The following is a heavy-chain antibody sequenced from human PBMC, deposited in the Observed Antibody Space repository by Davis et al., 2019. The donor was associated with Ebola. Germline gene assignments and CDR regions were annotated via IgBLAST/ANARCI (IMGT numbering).Heavy chain of an antibody. CDR3: ANGFGELDY. CDR2: IIPMLGIP. D-gene: IGHD3-10*01. V-gene: IGHV1-69*02. Sequence: AASVKVSCKASGGTFSTYTISWVRQAPGQGLEWMGRIIPMLGIPNYAQKFQGRVTNTADKSTSTAYMELSSLRSEDTAVYYCANGFGELDYWGQGTLVTVSS. CDR1: GGTFSTYT. J-gene: IGHJ4*02.